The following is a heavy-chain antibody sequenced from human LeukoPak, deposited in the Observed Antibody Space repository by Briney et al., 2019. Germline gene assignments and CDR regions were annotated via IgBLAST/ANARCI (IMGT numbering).Heavy chain of an antibody. Sequence: PSETLSLTCAVYGGSFSGYYWSWIRQPPGKGLEWIGEINHSGSTNYNPSLKSRVTISVDTSKNQFSLKLSSVTPEDTAVYYCARDENWDFDYWGQGTLVTVSS. CDR2: INHSGST. CDR3: ARDENWDFDY. CDR1: GGSFSGYY. V-gene: IGHV4-34*01. D-gene: IGHD2/OR15-2a*01. J-gene: IGHJ4*02.